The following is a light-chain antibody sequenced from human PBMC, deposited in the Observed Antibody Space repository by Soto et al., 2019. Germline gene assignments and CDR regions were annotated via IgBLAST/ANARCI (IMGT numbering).Light chain of an antibody. J-gene: IGLJ7*01. V-gene: IGLV8-61*01. Sequence: QAVVTQEPSFSVSPGGTVTLTCGLSSGSVSTNYYPSWHQQTPGQAPRTLIYSTNIRSSGVPDRFSGSIPGNKAALTIAGAQADDESDYYCVLYMTSGISVFGGGTQLTVL. CDR1: SGSVSTNYY. CDR3: VLYMTSGISV. CDR2: STN.